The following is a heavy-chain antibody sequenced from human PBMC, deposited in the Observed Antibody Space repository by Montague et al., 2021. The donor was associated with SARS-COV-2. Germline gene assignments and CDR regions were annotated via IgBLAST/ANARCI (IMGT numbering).Heavy chain of an antibody. CDR1: GFTFSSYS. J-gene: IGHJ4*02. D-gene: IGHD3-9*01. CDR2: ISSSSYI. CDR3: ARDKYYDILTGYYNY. Sequence: SLRLSCAASGFTFSSYSMNWVRQAPGKGLEWVSSISSSSYIYYADSVKGRFTISRDNAKNSLYLQMNSLRAEDTAVYYCARDKYYDILTGYYNYWGQGTLVTVSS. V-gene: IGHV3-21*01.